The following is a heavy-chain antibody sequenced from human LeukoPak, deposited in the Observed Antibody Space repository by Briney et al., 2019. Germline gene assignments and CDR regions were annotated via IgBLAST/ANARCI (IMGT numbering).Heavy chain of an antibody. Sequence: GESLKISCKGSGYKFNNFWVGWVRQMPGKGLEWMGIIYPGDSDTRYSPSFQGQVTISADKSISTAYLQWSSLKASDTAMYYCARRLILHDAFDIWGQGTMVTVSS. D-gene: IGHD3-16*01. J-gene: IGHJ3*02. CDR2: IYPGDSDT. CDR1: GYKFNNFW. V-gene: IGHV5-51*01. CDR3: ARRLILHDAFDI.